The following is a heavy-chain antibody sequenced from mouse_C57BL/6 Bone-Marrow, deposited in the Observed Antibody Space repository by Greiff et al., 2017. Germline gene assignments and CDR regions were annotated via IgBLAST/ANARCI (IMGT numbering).Heavy chain of an antibody. V-gene: IGHV1-82*01. J-gene: IGHJ3*01. CDR3: ARVGGAWFAY. CDR1: GYAFSSSW. Sequence: VQLQQSGPELVKPGASVKISCKASGYAFSSSWMNWVKQRPGKGLEWIGRIYPGDGDTNYNGKFKGKATLTADKSSSTAYMQLSSLTSEDSAVYFCARVGGAWFAYWGQGTLVTVSA. CDR2: IYPGDGDT. D-gene: IGHD3-3*01.